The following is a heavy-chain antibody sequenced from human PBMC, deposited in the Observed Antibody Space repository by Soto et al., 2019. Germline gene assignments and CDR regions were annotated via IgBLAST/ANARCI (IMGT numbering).Heavy chain of an antibody. CDR1: GWSFSGYY. D-gene: IGHD3-3*01. Sequence: SETLSLTCAVYGWSFSGYYWSWIRQPPGKGLEWIGEINHSGSTNYNPSLKSRVTISVDTSKNQFSLKLSSVTAADTAVYYCARTYYDFWSGYTDYWGQGTLVTVSS. V-gene: IGHV4-34*01. CDR3: ARTYYDFWSGYTDY. J-gene: IGHJ4*02. CDR2: INHSGST.